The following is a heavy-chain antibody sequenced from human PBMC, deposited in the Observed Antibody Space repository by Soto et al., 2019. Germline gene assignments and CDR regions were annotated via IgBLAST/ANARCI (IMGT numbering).Heavy chain of an antibody. CDR1: GGSISSYY. CDR3: ARDLATVTAPI. Sequence: SEALSLTCTVSGGSISSYYWSWIRQPPGKGLEWIGYIYYSGSTNYNPSLKSRVTISVDTSKNQFSLKLSSVTAADTAVYYCARDLATVTAPIWGQGTMVTVSS. J-gene: IGHJ3*02. D-gene: IGHD4-17*01. V-gene: IGHV4-59*01. CDR2: IYYSGST.